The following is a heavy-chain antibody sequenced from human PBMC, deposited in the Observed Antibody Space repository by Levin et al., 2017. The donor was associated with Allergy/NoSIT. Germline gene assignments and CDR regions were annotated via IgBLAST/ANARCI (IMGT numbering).Heavy chain of an antibody. D-gene: IGHD1-26*01. CDR2: ISGSGGST. J-gene: IGHJ4*02. Sequence: GGSLRLSCAASGFTFSSYAMSWVRQAPGKGLEWVSAISGSGGSTYYADSVKGRFTISRDNSKNTLYLQMNSLRAEDTAVYYCAKDLLGSGSYYSLFDYWGQGTLVTVSS. CDR1: GFTFSSYA. V-gene: IGHV3-23*01. CDR3: AKDLLGSGSYYSLFDY.